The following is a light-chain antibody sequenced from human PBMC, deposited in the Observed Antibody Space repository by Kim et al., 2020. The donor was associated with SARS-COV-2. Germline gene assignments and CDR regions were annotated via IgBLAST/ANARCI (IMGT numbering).Light chain of an antibody. J-gene: IGLJ3*02. CDR2: ENN. CDR1: SGSIASNY. V-gene: IGLV6-57*01. Sequence: NFMLTQPHSVSASPGKTVTISCTRSSGSIASNYVQWHQQRPGSSPTTVIYENNQRPAGVPERVAGSIDRSSNSASLTISDLETEDEADYYCQSYDGSNWVFGGGTKLTVL. CDR3: QSYDGSNWV.